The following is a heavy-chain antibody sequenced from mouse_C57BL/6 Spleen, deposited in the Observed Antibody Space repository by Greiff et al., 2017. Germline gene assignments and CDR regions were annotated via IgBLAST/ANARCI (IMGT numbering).Heavy chain of an antibody. CDR3: ARKDYYGLYAMDY. CDR2: INPNNGGT. CDR1: GYTFTDYY. D-gene: IGHD1-2*01. V-gene: IGHV1-26*01. J-gene: IGHJ4*01. Sequence: EVQRVESGPELVKPGASVKISCKASGYTFTDYYMNWVKQSHGKSLEWIGDINPNNGGTSYNQKFKGKATLTVDKSSSTAYMELRSLTSEDSAVYYCARKDYYGLYAMDYWGQGTSVTVSS.